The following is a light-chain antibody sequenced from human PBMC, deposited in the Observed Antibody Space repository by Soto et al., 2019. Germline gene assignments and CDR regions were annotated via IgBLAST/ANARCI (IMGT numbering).Light chain of an antibody. V-gene: IGLV1-40*01. CDR1: SSNIGADYD. CDR3: QSYDSSLSAVV. J-gene: IGLJ3*02. CDR2: GNS. Sequence: QSVLTQPPSVSGAPGKRVTISCTGSSSNIGADYDVHWYQQLPGTAPKLLIYGNSNRPSGVPDRFSGSKSGTSASLAITGLQAEDEADYYCQSYDSSLSAVVFGGGTKLPVL.